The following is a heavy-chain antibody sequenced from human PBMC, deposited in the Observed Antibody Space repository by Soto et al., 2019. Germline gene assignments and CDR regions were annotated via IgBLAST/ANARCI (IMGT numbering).Heavy chain of an antibody. CDR3: TKGNKAAPTISYFDF. V-gene: IGHV3-23*01. CDR1: GFTFITYA. D-gene: IGHD6-25*01. CDR2: ISGTGGIT. Sequence: PGGSLRLSCAGSGFTFITYAMTWVRQAPGKGLEWVSSISGTGGITYSADSVKGRFTISRDNSKSTVFLQMNSLRAEDTAMYYCTKGNKAAPTISYFDFWGQGILVTVSS. J-gene: IGHJ4*02.